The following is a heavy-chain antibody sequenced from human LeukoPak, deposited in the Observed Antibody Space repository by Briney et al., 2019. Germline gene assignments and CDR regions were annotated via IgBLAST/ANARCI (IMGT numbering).Heavy chain of an antibody. CDR1: GFTFSSYS. CDR2: ISSSSSYI. D-gene: IGHD3-3*01. V-gene: IGHV3-21*01. Sequence: GGSLRLSCAASGFTFSSYSMNWVRQAPGKGLEWVSSISSSSSYIYYADSVKGRFTISRDSAKNSLYLQMNSLRAEDTAVYYCARESSDFWSGYYTSEGYWGQGTLVTVSS. CDR3: ARESSDFWSGYYTSEGY. J-gene: IGHJ4*02.